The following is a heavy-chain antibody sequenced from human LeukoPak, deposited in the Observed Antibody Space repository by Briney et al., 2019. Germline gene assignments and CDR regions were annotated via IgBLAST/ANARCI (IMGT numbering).Heavy chain of an antibody. CDR3: AREGDGSYQKFDY. CDR2: IYYSGST. Sequence: KASETLSLTCTVSGGSISSYYWSWIRQPPGKGLEWIGYIYYSGSTNYNPSLKSRVTISVDTSKNQFSLKLSSVTAADTAVYYRAREGDGSYQKFDYWGQGTLVTVSS. D-gene: IGHD1-26*01. CDR1: GGSISSYY. V-gene: IGHV4-59*01. J-gene: IGHJ4*02.